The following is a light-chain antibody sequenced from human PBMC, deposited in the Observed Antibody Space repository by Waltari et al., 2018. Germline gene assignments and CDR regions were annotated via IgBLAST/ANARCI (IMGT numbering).Light chain of an antibody. V-gene: IGKV3-11*01. CDR3: QQRSNWLLT. Sequence: EIVLTQSPATLSLSPGERATLSRRASQSVSSYLAWSQQKPGQAPRLLIYDASNRATGIPARFSGSGSGTDFTLTISSLEPEDFAVYYCQQRSNWLLTFGGGTKVEIK. CDR2: DAS. J-gene: IGKJ4*01. CDR1: QSVSSY.